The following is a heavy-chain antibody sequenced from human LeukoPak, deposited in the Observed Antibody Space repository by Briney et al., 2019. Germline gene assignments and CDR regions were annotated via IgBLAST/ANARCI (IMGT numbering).Heavy chain of an antibody. D-gene: IGHD3-3*01. J-gene: IGHJ6*02. CDR3: ARELRDYDFWSGKDYYYGMDV. CDR2: ISAYNGNT. Sequence: ASVKVSCMASGYTFTSYGISWVRQAPGQGVEWMGWISAYNGNTNYAQKLQGRVTMTTDTPTRTAYMELRSLRSDDTAVYYCARELRDYDFWSGKDYYYGMDVWGQGTTVTVSS. CDR1: GYTFTSYG. V-gene: IGHV1-18*01.